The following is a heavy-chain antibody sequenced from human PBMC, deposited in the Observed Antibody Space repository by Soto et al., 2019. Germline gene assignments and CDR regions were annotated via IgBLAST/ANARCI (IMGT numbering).Heavy chain of an antibody. J-gene: IGHJ6*02. D-gene: IGHD3-3*01. CDR1: GWSFSDYD. Sequence: SESLSLNCTGYGWSFSDYDWGGIRQPPGKGLEWIGEINHSGSTNYNPSLKSRVTISVDMSKNQFSLKLSSVTAADTAVYYCARGPRRVRVVLMTHYYYYGMDVWGQGTTVTVYS. CDR3: ARGPRRVRVVLMTHYYYYGMDV. CDR2: INHSGST. V-gene: IGHV4-34*01.